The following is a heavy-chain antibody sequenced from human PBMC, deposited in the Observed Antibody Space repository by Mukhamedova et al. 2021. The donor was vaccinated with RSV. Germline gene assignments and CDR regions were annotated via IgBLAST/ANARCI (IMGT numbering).Heavy chain of an antibody. CDR2: INTSGST. CDR3: VREGYPAGGGFAY. V-gene: IGHV4-4*07. D-gene: IGHD6-13*01. Sequence: GKGLEWIGRINTSGSTNYNPSLQSRGTMSVDTSKNQFSLKLTSVTAADTAGHYCVREGYPAGGGFAYWGQGTLVTVPS. J-gene: IGHJ4*02.